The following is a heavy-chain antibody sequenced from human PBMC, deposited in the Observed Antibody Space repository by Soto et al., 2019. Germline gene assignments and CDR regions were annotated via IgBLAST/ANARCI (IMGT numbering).Heavy chain of an antibody. D-gene: IGHD2-8*01. J-gene: IGHJ4*02. Sequence: SVKVSCKASGFTFTSSAFQWVRQARGQRLEWIGWIALGSGYTNYAQRFQDRVTLTRDMSTATTYMELSRLTSEDTAIYYCAADATAWQQMVPSDYWGQGTLVTVSS. CDR1: GFTFTSSA. CDR3: AADATAWQQMVPSDY. V-gene: IGHV1-58*01. CDR2: IALGSGYT.